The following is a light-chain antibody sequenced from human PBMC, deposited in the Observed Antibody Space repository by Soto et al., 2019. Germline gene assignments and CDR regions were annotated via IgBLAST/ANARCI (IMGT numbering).Light chain of an antibody. J-gene: IGLJ3*02. CDR3: TAWDDSLNAWL. Sequence: QLVLTQPPSASGTPGQRVTISCSGSSSNIEENSVTWYQRLPGTAPKVLIHNDYQRPSGVPDRFSGSKSGTSASLAISGLQSEDDGDYYCTAWDDSLNAWLFGGGTKLTVL. V-gene: IGLV1-44*01. CDR1: SSNIEENS. CDR2: NDY.